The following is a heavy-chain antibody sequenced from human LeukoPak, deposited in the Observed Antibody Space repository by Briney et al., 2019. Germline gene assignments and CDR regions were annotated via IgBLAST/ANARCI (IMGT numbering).Heavy chain of an antibody. Sequence: GESLRISCKGSGYTFSSYWIGWVRQMPGEGLEWMGIIYPGDSDTRYSPSLQGQVTISVDTSIGTAYLQWSSLKASDTAIYYCARQNDFRLDYWGQGTLVTVSS. CDR2: IYPGDSDT. J-gene: IGHJ4*02. D-gene: IGHD3-3*01. CDR1: GYTFSSYW. CDR3: ARQNDFRLDY. V-gene: IGHV5-51*01.